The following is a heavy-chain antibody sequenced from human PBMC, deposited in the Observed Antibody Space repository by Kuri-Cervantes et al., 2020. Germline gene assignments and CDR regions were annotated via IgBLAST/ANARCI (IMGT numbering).Heavy chain of an antibody. D-gene: IGHD3-3*01. CDR1: GFTFSSYA. CDR3: ARSFVGYDFWSGYYDQ. Sequence: GGSLRLSCAASGFTFSSYAMHWVRQAPGKGLEWVAVISYDGSNKYYADSVKGRFTISRDNIRNTLYLQMNSLRAEDTAVYYCARSFVGYDFWSGYYDQWGQGILVTVSS. V-gene: IGHV3-30-3*01. CDR2: ISYDGSNK. J-gene: IGHJ4*02.